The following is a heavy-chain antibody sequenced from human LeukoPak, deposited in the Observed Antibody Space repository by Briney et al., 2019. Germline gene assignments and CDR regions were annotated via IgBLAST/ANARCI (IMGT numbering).Heavy chain of an antibody. J-gene: IGHJ4*02. CDR3: AKAVGTSGSMYYFDY. D-gene: IGHD5-12*01. V-gene: IGHV3-33*06. Sequence: GGSLRLSCAASGFTFSSYGMHWVRQAPGKGLEWVAVIWYDGSNKYYADSVKGRFTISRDNSKNTLYLQMNSLRAEDTAVYYCAKAVGTSGSMYYFDYWGQGTLVT. CDR1: GFTFSSYG. CDR2: IWYDGSNK.